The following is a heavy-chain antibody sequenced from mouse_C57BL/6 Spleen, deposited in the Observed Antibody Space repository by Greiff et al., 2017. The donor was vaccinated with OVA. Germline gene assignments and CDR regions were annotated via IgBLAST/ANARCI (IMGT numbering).Heavy chain of an antibody. CDR2: IDPSDSYT. Sequence: VQLQQPGAELVMPGASVKLSCKASGYTFTSYWMHWVKQRPGQGLEWIGEIDPSDSYTNYNQKFKGKSTLTVDKSSSTAYMQLSSLTSEDSAVYYCARSRLGPFDYWGQGTTLTVSS. J-gene: IGHJ2*01. CDR3: ARSRLGPFDY. V-gene: IGHV1-69*01. CDR1: GYTFTSYW. D-gene: IGHD4-1*01.